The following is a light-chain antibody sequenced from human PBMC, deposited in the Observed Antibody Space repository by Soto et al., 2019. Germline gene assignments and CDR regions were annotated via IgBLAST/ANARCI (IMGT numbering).Light chain of an antibody. J-gene: IGLJ1*01. CDR1: SSDVGTYNL. V-gene: IGLV2-23*01. CDR2: EGS. Sequence: QSALTQPASVSGSPGQSITISCTGTSSDVGTYNLVSWYQHHPGKAPKLMIYEGSKRPSGVSNRFSGSKSGNTASLTISGLQAEDEADYYCCSYAGSSTSVFGTGPKVTVL. CDR3: CSYAGSSTSV.